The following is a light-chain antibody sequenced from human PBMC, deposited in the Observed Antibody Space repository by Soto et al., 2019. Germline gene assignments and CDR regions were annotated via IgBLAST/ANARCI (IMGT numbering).Light chain of an antibody. J-gene: IGKJ4*01. CDR1: QSISNF. V-gene: IGKV1-39*01. Sequence: DIQMTQSPSSLSASVGDRVTITCRTSQSISNFLNWYQQQPGKAPKLLIYGAFGLQSGVPSRFSGSGSGTDFTLTISSLQPEDFATYYCQQSYSAPQVTFGGVAKVDI. CDR3: QQSYSAPQVT. CDR2: GAF.